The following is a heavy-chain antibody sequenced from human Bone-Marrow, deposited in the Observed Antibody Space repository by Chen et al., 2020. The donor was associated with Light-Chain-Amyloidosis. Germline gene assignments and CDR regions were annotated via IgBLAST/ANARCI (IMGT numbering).Heavy chain of an antibody. CDR3: ARDARYGSGSPRLYYGMDV. J-gene: IGHJ6*02. D-gene: IGHD3-10*01. CDR2: IWYDGNNK. CDR1: GLTLSSYR. V-gene: IGHV3-33*01. Sequence: QLQLVESGGGVVQPGRSLRISWAASGLTLSSYRLHGVRQAPGKGLEWVAVIWYDGNNKYYADSVKGRFTISRDNSKNTLYLQMNSLSAEDTAVYYCARDARYGSGSPRLYYGMDVWGQGTTVTVSS.